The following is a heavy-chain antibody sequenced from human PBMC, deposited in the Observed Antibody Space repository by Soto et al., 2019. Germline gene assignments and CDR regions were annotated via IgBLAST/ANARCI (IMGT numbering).Heavy chain of an antibody. Sequence: ASVKVSCKVSGYTLTELSMHWVRQAPGKGLEWMGGFDPEDGETIYAQKFQGRVTMTEDTSTDTAYMELSSLRSEDTAVYYCATRNSGSYPLYYYGMDVWGQGTTVTVSS. V-gene: IGHV1-24*01. CDR1: GYTLTELS. D-gene: IGHD1-26*01. CDR2: FDPEDGET. J-gene: IGHJ6*02. CDR3: ATRNSGSYPLYYYGMDV.